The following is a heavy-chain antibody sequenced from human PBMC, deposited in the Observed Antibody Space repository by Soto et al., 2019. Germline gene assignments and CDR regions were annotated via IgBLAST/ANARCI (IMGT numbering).Heavy chain of an antibody. J-gene: IGHJ6*03. CDR1: GFTVSSNY. Sequence: GGSLRLSSAASGFTVSSNYMSWVRQAPGKGLEWVSVIYSGGSTYYADSVKGRFTISRDNSKNTLYLQMNSLRAEDTAVYYCARGGGIAARRVLKSDDYYMDVWGKGTTVTVSS. CDR2: IYSGGST. CDR3: ARGGGIAARRVLKSDDYYMDV. D-gene: IGHD6-6*01. V-gene: IGHV3-66*01.